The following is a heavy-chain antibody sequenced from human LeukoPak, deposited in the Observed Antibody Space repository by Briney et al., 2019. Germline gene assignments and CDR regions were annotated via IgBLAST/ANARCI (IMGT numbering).Heavy chain of an antibody. CDR3: ARQEWLVPPRWV. J-gene: IGHJ4*02. Sequence: SETLSLXCTVSGGSISSSSYYWGWIRQPPGKGLEWIGSIYYSGSTYYNPSLKSRVTISVDTSKNQFSLKLSSVTAADTAVYYCARQEWLVPPRWVWGQGTLVTVSS. CDR2: IYYSGST. CDR1: GGSISSSSYY. D-gene: IGHD6-19*01. V-gene: IGHV4-39*01.